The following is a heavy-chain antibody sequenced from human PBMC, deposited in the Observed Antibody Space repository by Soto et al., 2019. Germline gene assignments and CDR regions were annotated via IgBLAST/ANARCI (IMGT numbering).Heavy chain of an antibody. V-gene: IGHV3-21*01. J-gene: IGHJ5*02. CDR1: GFTFSSYS. D-gene: IGHD3-9*01. CDR3: ARSTYYDILTGVWFDP. CDR2: ISSSSSYI. Sequence: GGSLRLSCAASGFTFSSYSMNWVRQAPGKGLEWVSSISSSSSYIYYADSVKGRFTISRDNAKNSLYLQMNSLRAEDTAVYYCARSTYYDILTGVWFDPWGQGTLVTVSS.